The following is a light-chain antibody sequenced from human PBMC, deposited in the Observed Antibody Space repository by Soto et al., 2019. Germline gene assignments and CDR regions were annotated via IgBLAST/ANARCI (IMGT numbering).Light chain of an antibody. CDR3: QQYGSSPTT. Sequence: EILFTQSPGTLSLSPGERATLSCRASQSVFNNHIGWYQQKPGQAPRRLIFGASFRDTGIPDRFSGSGSGTDFTLTISRLEPEDFSVYYCQQYGSSPTTFGQGTKVDIK. CDR2: GAS. J-gene: IGKJ1*01. CDR1: QSVFNNH. V-gene: IGKV3-20*01.